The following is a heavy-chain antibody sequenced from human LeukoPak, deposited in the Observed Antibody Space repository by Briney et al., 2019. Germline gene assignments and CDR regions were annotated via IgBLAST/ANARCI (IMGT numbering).Heavy chain of an antibody. CDR3: AKGGASVTRYVDY. V-gene: IGHV3-53*01. D-gene: IGHD4-17*01. J-gene: IGHJ4*02. Sequence: GGSLRLSCTVSGFTVSSNSMSWVRQAPGKGLEWVSFIYSSVTHYSDSVKGRFTISRDNSRNTLFLQMNSLRAEDTAVYYCAKGGASVTRYVDYWGQGTLVTVSS. CDR1: GFTVSSNS. CDR2: IYSSVT.